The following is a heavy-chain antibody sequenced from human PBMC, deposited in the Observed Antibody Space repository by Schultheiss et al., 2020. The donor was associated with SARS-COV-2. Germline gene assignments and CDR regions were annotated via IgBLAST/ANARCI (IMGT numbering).Heavy chain of an antibody. CDR1: GYSISSGYS. Sequence: SETLSLTCAVSGYSISSGYSWSWIRQPPGKGLEWIGYIYHSGSTYYNPSLKSRVTISVDTSKNQFSLKLSSVTAADTAVYYCAGFTLGYCSSTSCQPARYYYGMDVWGQGTTVTVSS. CDR3: AGFTLGYCSSTSCQPARYYYGMDV. J-gene: IGHJ6*02. CDR2: IYHSGST. V-gene: IGHV4-30-2*05. D-gene: IGHD2-2*01.